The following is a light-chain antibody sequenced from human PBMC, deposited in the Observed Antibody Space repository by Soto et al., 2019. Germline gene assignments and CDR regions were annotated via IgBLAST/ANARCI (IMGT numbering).Light chain of an antibody. CDR2: EVS. V-gene: IGLV2-18*02. Sequence: QSALTQPPSVSGSPGQSVTISCTGTSSDVGSYNRVSWYQQPPGTAPKLMIYEVSNRPSGVPDRFSGSKSGNTASLTISGLQAEDEADFYCTSYTSSSTWVVFGGGTQLTVL. CDR1: SSDVGSYNR. J-gene: IGLJ2*01. CDR3: TSYTSSSTWVV.